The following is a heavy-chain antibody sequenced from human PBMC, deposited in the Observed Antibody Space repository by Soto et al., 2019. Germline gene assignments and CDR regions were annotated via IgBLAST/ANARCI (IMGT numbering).Heavy chain of an antibody. CDR2: ISYDGSNK. Sequence: GGSLRLSCAASGFTFSSYGMHWARQAPGKGLEWVAVISYDGSNKYYADSVKGRFTISRDNSKNTLYLQMNSLRAEDTAVYYCAVGITGTTGYYYGMDVWGQGTTVTVSS. V-gene: IGHV3-30*03. D-gene: IGHD1-20*01. CDR1: GFTFSSYG. CDR3: AVGITGTTGYYYGMDV. J-gene: IGHJ6*02.